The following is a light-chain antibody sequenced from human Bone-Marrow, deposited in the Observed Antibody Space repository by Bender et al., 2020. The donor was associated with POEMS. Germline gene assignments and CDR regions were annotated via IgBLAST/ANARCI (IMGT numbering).Light chain of an antibody. V-gene: IGLV1-40*01. CDR3: AVWDDSLNGWV. CDR2: ATN. CDR1: RSDIGAGYD. Sequence: QSVLTQPPSVSGAPGQKVTISCTGSRSDIGAGYDVHWYQQVPGTAPKLLIYATNNRPSGVPDRFSGSKSGTSASLAISGLRSEDEADYYCAVWDDSLNGWVFGGGTKLTVL. J-gene: IGLJ3*02.